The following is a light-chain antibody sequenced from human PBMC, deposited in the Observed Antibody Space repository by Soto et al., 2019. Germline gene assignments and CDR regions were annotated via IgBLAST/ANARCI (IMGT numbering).Light chain of an antibody. CDR1: QSFTSRS. V-gene: IGKV3-20*01. CDR2: GAS. J-gene: IGKJ1*01. CDR3: QQYDSSPRT. Sequence: IVCSHSPGTLSLSPGEGATLSCRASQSFTSRSLAWYQQKPGLAPRLLISGASNRAAGIPDRFSGSGSGTDFTLTISRLEPEDFAVYYCQQYDSSPRTFGQGTKVDIK.